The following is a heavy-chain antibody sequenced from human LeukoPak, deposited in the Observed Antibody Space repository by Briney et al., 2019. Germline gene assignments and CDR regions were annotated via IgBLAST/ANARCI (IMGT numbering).Heavy chain of an antibody. Sequence: GRSLRLSCAATGFTFKDYGMHWVRQPPGKGLEWVSSINWNGGGTDYADSVKGRFTISRDNAKNSLYLQLSSLRPEDTALYYCAKHMRATNTYSFFGLDVWARGPRSPSP. CDR2: INWNGGGT. J-gene: IGHJ6*02. CDR3: AKHMRATNTYSFFGLDV. D-gene: IGHD1-26*01. CDR1: GFTFKDYG. V-gene: IGHV3-9*01.